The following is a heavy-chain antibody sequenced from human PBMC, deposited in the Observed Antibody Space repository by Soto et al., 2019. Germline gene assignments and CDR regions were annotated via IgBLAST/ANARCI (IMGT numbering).Heavy chain of an antibody. J-gene: IGHJ6*04. CDR2: IDNAGTDS. Sequence: EVQLVESGGGLVQPGGSLRLSCAASGFTLSGRSMHWVRQAPGKGLVWVSGIDNAGTDSTYADSVKGRFTSSRDNAKNMLYLQMNSLRVADTSVYYCARGWFGPDVWGKGTTVTVSS. CDR1: GFTLSGRS. V-gene: IGHV3-74*01. D-gene: IGHD3-10*01. CDR3: ARGWFGPDV.